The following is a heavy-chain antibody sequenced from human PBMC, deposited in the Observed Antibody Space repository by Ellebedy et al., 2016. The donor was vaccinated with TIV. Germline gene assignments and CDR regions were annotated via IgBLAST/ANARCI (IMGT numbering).Heavy chain of an antibody. Sequence: GGSLRLSXAASGFTFSSYGMHWVRQAPGKGLEWVAVISYDGSNKYYADSVKGRFTISRDNSKNTLYLQMNSLRAEDTAVYYCAKDLGGSDYWGQGTLVTVSS. CDR3: AKDLGGSDY. V-gene: IGHV3-30*18. CDR2: ISYDGSNK. D-gene: IGHD6-25*01. CDR1: GFTFSSYG. J-gene: IGHJ4*02.